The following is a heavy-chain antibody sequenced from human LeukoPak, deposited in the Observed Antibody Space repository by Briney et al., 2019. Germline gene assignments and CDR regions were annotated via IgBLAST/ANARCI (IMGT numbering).Heavy chain of an antibody. CDR3: AREGYSTGWYFFDN. CDR1: GFSLNSYC. CDR2: ICVGGRRR. V-gene: IGHV3-74*03. D-gene: IGHD6-13*01. Sequence: GRSLRLSCEASGFSLNSYCMHWVRQAPGEGPVWVSRICVGGRRRAYADSVKGQFTIPRDNGKNTLYLVINSLRADDTAVYYCAREGYSTGWYFFDNWGRGTGVTVSS. J-gene: IGHJ4*02.